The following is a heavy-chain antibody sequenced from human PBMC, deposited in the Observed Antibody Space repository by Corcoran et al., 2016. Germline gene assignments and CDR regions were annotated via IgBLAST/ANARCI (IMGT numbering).Heavy chain of an antibody. CDR2: IKSKTDGGTT. CDR1: GFTFSNAW. J-gene: IGHJ4*02. V-gene: IGHV3-15*01. CDR3: TTAFRVGATRAYFDY. Sequence: EVQLVESGGGLVKPGGSLRLSCAASGFTFSNAWMSWVRQAPGKGPEWVGRIKSKTDGGTTDYAAPVKGRFTISRDDSKNTLYLQMNSLKTEDTAVYYCTTAFRVGATRAYFDYWGQGTLVTVSS. D-gene: IGHD1-26*01.